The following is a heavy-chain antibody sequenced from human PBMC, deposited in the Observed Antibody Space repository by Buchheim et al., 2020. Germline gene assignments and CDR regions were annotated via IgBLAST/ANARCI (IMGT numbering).Heavy chain of an antibody. V-gene: IGHV4-39*01. J-gene: IGHJ4*02. CDR3: ARLENDSSGYYGIY. CDR2: IYYSGST. Sequence: QLQLQESGPGLVKPSETLSLTCTVSGGSISSSSYYWGWIRQPSGKGLEWIGIIYYSGSTYYNPSLKSRVTITVDTSKNQFSLKLSSVTAADTAVYYCARLENDSSGYYGIYWGQGTL. D-gene: IGHD3-22*01. CDR1: GGSISSSSYY.